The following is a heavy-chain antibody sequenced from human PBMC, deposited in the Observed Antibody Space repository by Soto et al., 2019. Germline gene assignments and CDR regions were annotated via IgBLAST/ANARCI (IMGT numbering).Heavy chain of an antibody. V-gene: IGHV1-46*01. CDR3: ARGEFIEYSYGPGSGY. CDR1: VYTFTSYY. J-gene: IGHJ4*02. Sequence: ASVKVSCKASVYTFTSYYMHWVRQAPGQGLEWMGIINPSGGSTSYAQKFQGRVTMTRDTSTSTVYMELSSLRSEDTAVYYCARGEFIEYSYGPGSGYWGQGTLVTVSS. D-gene: IGHD5-18*01. CDR2: INPSGGST.